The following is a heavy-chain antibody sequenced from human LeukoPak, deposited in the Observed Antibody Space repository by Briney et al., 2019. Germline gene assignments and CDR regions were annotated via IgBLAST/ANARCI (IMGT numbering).Heavy chain of an antibody. J-gene: IGHJ4*02. Sequence: GASVKVSCKASGYTFTRHAINWVRQAPGQGLEWMGWINTNTGNPTYAQAFTGRFVFSLDTSVSTAHLQISSLKPDDTAIYYCARDPPGFELRKVYPTGYWGQGTLVTVPS. V-gene: IGHV7-4-1*02. CDR2: INTNTGNP. D-gene: IGHD1-7*01. CDR3: ARDPPGFELRKVYPTGY. CDR1: GYTFTRHA.